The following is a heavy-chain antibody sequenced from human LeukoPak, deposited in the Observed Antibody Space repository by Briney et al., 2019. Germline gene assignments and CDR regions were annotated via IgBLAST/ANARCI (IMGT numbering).Heavy chain of an antibody. CDR2: IYPGDSDT. V-gene: IGHV5-51*01. J-gene: IGHJ4*02. CDR1: GYSFTNYW. D-gene: IGHD1-26*01. Sequence: GESLKIYCKGSGYSFTNYWIGWVRQMPGKGLEWMGNIYPGDSDTRYSPSFQGQVTISADKSISTAYLQWSSLKASDTAVYYCARLSIMGGATSPSDYWGQGTLVTVSS. CDR3: ARLSIMGGATSPSDY.